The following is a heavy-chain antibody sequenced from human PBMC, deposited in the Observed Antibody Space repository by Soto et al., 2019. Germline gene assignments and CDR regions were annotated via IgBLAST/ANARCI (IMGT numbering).Heavy chain of an antibody. J-gene: IGHJ6*02. CDR3: ARDRCSGGSCYPYAHYGMDV. Sequence: GGSLRLSCAASGFTFSSYDMHWVRQATGKGLEWVSAIGTAGDTYYPGSVKGRFTISRENAKNSLYLQMNSLRAEDTAVYYCARDRCSGGSCYPYAHYGMDVWGQGTTVTVSS. CDR2: IGTAGDT. V-gene: IGHV3-13*01. D-gene: IGHD2-15*01. CDR1: GFTFSSYD.